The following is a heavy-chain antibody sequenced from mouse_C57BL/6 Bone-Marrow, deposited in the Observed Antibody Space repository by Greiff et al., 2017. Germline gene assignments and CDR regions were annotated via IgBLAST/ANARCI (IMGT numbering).Heavy chain of an antibody. J-gene: IGHJ2*01. CDR3: VRHGPGHYFDY. CDR2: IRSKSNNYAT. Sequence: EVKLVESGGGLVQPKGSLKLSCAASGFSFNTYAMNWVRQAPGKGLEWVARIRSKSNNYATYYADSVKDRFTISRDDSESMLYLQMNNLKTEDTAMYYCVRHGPGHYFDYWGQGTTLTVSS. CDR1: GFSFNTYA. V-gene: IGHV10-1*01.